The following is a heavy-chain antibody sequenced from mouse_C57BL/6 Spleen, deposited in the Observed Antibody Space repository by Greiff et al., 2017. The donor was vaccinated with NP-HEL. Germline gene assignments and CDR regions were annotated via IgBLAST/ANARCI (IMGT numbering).Heavy chain of an antibody. J-gene: IGHJ1*03. CDR2: IYPGDGDT. Sequence: QVQLQRSGPELVKPGASVKISCKASGYAFSSSWMNWVKQRPGKGLEWIGRIYPGDGDTNYNGKFKGKATLTADKSSSTAYMQLSSLTSEDSAVYFCARGDWDGYFDVWGTGTTVTVSS. D-gene: IGHD4-1*01. CDR3: ARGDWDGYFDV. V-gene: IGHV1-82*01. CDR1: GYAFSSSW.